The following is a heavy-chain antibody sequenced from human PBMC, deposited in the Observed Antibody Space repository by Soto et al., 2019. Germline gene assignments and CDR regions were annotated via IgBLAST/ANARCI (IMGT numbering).Heavy chain of an antibody. Sequence: QITLKESGPTLVKPTQTLTLTCTFSGFSLSTSGVGVGWIRQPPGKALEWLALIYWDDDKRYSPSLKSRLTIXKVXSKNQVVLTMTNMDPVDTATYHCAHRQWAHRAFDYWGQGTLVTVSS. CDR2: IYWDDDK. D-gene: IGHD1-26*01. CDR3: AHRQWAHRAFDY. CDR1: GFSLSTSGVG. J-gene: IGHJ4*02. V-gene: IGHV2-5*02.